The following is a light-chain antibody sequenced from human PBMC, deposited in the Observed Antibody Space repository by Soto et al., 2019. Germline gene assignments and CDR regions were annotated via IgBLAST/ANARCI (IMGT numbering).Light chain of an antibody. CDR3: QQYDTYPYT. V-gene: IGKV1-5*03. Sequence: DIQMTQSPSTLSASVGDRVTITCRASQTISYWLAWYQQKSGKAPKPLIYKASILESGVPSRFSGSGSGTEFTLTISSLQPYDFATYYCQQYDTYPYTFGQGTKLEIK. J-gene: IGKJ2*01. CDR2: KAS. CDR1: QTISYW.